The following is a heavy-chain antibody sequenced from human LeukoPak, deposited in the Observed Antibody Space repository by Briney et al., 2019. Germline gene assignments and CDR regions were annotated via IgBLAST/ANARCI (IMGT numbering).Heavy chain of an antibody. D-gene: IGHD3/OR15-3a*01. J-gene: IGHJ4*02. CDR3: AREWTPYFDY. V-gene: IGHV4-59*01. Sequence: SETLSLTCTVSGGSISSYYWGWIRQPPGKGLEWIGYIHYSGRTNYNPSLKSRVTISLDMSKNQFSLRLGSVTAADTAVYYCAREWTPYFDYWGQGTLVTVSS. CDR2: IHYSGRT. CDR1: GGSISSYY.